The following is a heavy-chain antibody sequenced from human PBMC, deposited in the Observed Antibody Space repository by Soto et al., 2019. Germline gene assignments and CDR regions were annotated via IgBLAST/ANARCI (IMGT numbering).Heavy chain of an antibody. D-gene: IGHD3-3*01. J-gene: IGHJ5*02. Sequence: SETLSLTCTVSGGSMNNYYWSWIRQPPGRGLEWIGYIYYSGSINYDPSLESRVAMSVDTSKNQFSLKLTSVTAADTAVYYCARGWFWRGSFNWFETWGKGILVT. V-gene: IGHV4-59*01. CDR2: IYYSGSI. CDR3: ARGWFWRGSFNWFET. CDR1: GGSMNNYY.